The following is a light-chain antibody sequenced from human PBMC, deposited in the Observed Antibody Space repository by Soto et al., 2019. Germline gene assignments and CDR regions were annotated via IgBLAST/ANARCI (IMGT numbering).Light chain of an antibody. V-gene: IGLV2-14*01. CDR3: SSYASTSFLVV. CDR1: SSDVGGFDY. CDR2: NVS. J-gene: IGLJ3*02. Sequence: QSVLAQPASVSGSPGQPITISCTGTSSDVGGFDYVSWYQQRPGKVPKLIIHNVSNRPSGVSDRFSGSKSGNTASLTISGLQADDEADYYCSSYASTSFLVVFGGGTKLTVL.